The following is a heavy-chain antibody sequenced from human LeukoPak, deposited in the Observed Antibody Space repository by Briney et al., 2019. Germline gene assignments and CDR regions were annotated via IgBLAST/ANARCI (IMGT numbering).Heavy chain of an antibody. CDR3: ARGSDDFWSGYSLSY. V-gene: IGHV1-2*02. Sequence: ASVKVSCKASGYTFTGYYIHWVRQAPGQGLEWMGWINPNSGGTNYAQKFQGRVTMTRDTSISTAYMELSRLRSADTAVYYCARGSDDFWSGYSLSYWGQGTLVTVSS. CDR2: INPNSGGT. J-gene: IGHJ4*02. D-gene: IGHD3-3*01. CDR1: GYTFTGYY.